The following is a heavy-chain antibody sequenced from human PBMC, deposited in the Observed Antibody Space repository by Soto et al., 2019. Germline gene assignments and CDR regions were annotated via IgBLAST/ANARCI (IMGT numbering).Heavy chain of an antibody. Sequence: PSETLSLTCTVSGGSVSSGSYYWSWIRQPPGKGLEWIGYFYYSGSTKYDPSLKSRVTISVDTSKNQFSLKLSSVTAADTAVYYCARGVGLQFFNWFDPWGQGTLVTVSS. V-gene: IGHV4-61*01. CDR3: ARGVGLQFFNWFDP. CDR2: FYYSGST. CDR1: GGSVSSGSYY. J-gene: IGHJ5*02. D-gene: IGHD1-1*01.